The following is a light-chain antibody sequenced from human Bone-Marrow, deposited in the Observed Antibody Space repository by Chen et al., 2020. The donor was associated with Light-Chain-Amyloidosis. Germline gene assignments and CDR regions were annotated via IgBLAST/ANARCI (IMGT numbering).Light chain of an antibody. CDR2: DSS. Sequence: EIVLTQSPGTLSLSPGEGANLSCRASPTISSNYLTWYQQKFGQAPRLLIYDSSSRATGIPDRFTGSGSGTDFTLTINRLEPEDVAMYYCQQYGTSPLTFGGATKVEIK. V-gene: IGKV3-20*01. CDR1: PTISSNY. CDR3: QQYGTSPLT. J-gene: IGKJ4*01.